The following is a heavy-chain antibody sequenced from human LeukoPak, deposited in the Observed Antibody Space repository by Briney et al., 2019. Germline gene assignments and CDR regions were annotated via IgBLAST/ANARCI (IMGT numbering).Heavy chain of an antibody. J-gene: IGHJ6*02. CDR2: ISGSGDST. CDR1: GFIFDTHT. V-gene: IGHV3-23*01. CDR3: VRRAAVRGMDF. D-gene: IGHD1-14*01. Sequence: GGSLRLSCTASGFIFDTHTLTWVRQAPGKGLEWVASISGSGDSTNYGDSVKGRFTISRDNFKRTVHLEMSNRRADGTAMYYCVRRAAVRGMDFWGLGTTVIVSS.